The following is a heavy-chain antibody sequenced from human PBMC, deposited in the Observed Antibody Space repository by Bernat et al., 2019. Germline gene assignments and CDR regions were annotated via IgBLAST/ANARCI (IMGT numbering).Heavy chain of an antibody. D-gene: IGHD2-15*01. Sequence: QVQLQESGPGLVKPSETLSLTCTVSGGSISSSSYYWGWIRQPPGKGLEWIGSIYYSGSTYYNPSLESRVTISGDTSKNQFSLRMSSVTAADTAVYYCVAYCSGGSCYSLDYWGQGTLVTVSS. J-gene: IGHJ4*02. CDR1: GGSISSSSYY. CDR2: IYYSGST. V-gene: IGHV4-39*01. CDR3: VAYCSGGSCYSLDY.